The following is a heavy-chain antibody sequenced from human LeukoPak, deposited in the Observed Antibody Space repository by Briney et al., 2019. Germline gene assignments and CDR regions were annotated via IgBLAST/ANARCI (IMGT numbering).Heavy chain of an antibody. J-gene: IGHJ4*02. D-gene: IGHD2-15*01. CDR3: ARGSPRYYFDY. CDR2: IYHSGST. Sequence: KPSETLSLTCTVSGYSISSGYYWGWIRQPPGKGLEWIGSIYHSGSTYYNPSLKSRVTISVDTSKNQFSLKLSSVTAADTAVYYCARGSPRYYFDYWGQGTLVTVSS. CDR1: GYSISSGYY. V-gene: IGHV4-38-2*02.